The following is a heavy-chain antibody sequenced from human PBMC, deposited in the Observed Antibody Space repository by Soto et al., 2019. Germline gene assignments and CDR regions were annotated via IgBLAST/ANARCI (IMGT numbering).Heavy chain of an antibody. V-gene: IGHV4-39*01. CDR3: ATSQKGYNWNYFDH. D-gene: IGHD1-20*01. J-gene: IGHJ4*02. Sequence: SETLSLTCAVSGASISGSYYYWAWLRQSPGKGPEWIGSVFYTGFTSYNPSLESRVPVSVDTSKSQFSLKLSAVTAADTAVYYCATSQKGYNWNYFDHWGQGALVTVSS. CDR1: GASISGSYYY. CDR2: VFYTGFT.